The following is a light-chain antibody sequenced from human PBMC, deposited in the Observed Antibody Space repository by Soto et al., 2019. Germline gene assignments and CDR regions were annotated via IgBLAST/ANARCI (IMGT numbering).Light chain of an antibody. CDR3: TSYTSTIPYV. Sequence: QSVLTQPASVSGSPGQSITISCTGSSNDVGGYNYVSWYQQHPGQAPKLIIYEVSDRPSGVSPRSSGSKSGNTASLTISGLQVEDEADYFCTSYTSTIPYVFGSGTKVTV. V-gene: IGLV2-14*01. CDR2: EVS. CDR1: SNDVGGYNY. J-gene: IGLJ1*01.